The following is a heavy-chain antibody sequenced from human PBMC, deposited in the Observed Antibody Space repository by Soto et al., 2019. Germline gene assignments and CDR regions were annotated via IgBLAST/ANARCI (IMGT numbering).Heavy chain of an antibody. J-gene: IGHJ4*02. CDR1: GFSLSTDGVG. Sequence: ESGPTLVNPTQTLTLTCTFSGFSLSTDGVGVGWIRQSPGKALERLAVIYWDDDKRYSPSLKSRLTITKDTSKNQVVVTMTNMDPVDTATYYCALAAYDSSGYWYYFNYWGRGILVTVSS. CDR3: ALAAYDSSGYWYYFNY. D-gene: IGHD3-22*01. CDR2: IYWDDDK. V-gene: IGHV2-5*02.